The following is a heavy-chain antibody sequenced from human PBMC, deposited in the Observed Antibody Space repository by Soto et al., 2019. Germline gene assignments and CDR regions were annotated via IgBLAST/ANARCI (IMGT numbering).Heavy chain of an antibody. V-gene: IGHV3-23*01. CDR2: ICGSGIST. CDR1: GFTFISYP. D-gene: IGHD4-4*01. Sequence: XVSLRLSGAASGFTFISYPMSWVRQAPGKGLEWVSGICGSGISTYYTDSVKGRFTISRDNSKNTVFLQMNRLRDEDTAVYYCVKPPVITASYYYYDMDVWGQGTTVTVAS. J-gene: IGHJ6*02. CDR3: VKPPVITASYYYYDMDV.